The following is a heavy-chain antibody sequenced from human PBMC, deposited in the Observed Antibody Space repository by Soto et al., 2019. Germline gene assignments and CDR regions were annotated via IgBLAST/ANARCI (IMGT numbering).Heavy chain of an antibody. CDR2: IYWNDDK. CDR3: AHRLSAGYDYLWGKNTWFGP. D-gene: IGHD3-16*01. V-gene: IGHV2-5*01. J-gene: IGHJ5*02. CDR1: GFSLSTSGVG. Sequence: SGPTLVNPTQTLTLTCTFSGFSLSTSGVGVGWIRQPPGKALEWLALIYWNDDKRYSPSLKSRLTITKDTSKNQVVLTMTSMDPVDTATYYRAHRLSAGYDYLWGKNTWFGPCRHGTLITVSS.